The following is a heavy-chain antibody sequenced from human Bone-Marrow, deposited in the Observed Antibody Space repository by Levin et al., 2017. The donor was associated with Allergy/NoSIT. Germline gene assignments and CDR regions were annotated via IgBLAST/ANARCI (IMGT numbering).Heavy chain of an antibody. D-gene: IGHD6-13*01. J-gene: IGHJ4*02. CDR2: IKSKTDGETI. Sequence: GESLKISCTASGFTFSNAWMSWVRQAPGRGLEWVGRIKSKTDGETIDYAAPVKGRFTFSRDDSKNTLYLQMNSLRTEDTAVYYCTTIGPRASARTNWGQGTLVTVSS. CDR3: TTIGPRASARTN. CDR1: GFTFSNAW. V-gene: IGHV3-15*01.